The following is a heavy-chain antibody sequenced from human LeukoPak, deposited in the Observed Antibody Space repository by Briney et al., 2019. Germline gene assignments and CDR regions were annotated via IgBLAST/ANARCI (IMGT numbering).Heavy chain of an antibody. D-gene: IGHD3-3*01. CDR3: ARAYDFWSGFHDAFDI. V-gene: IGHV3-48*04. CDR1: GFTFSSYS. CDR2: ISSSSSTI. Sequence: GGSLRLSCAASGFTFSSYSMNWVRQARGKGLEWVSYISSSSSTIYYADSVKGRFTISRDNAKNSLYLQMNSLRAEDTAVYYCARAYDFWSGFHDAFDIWGQGTMVTVSS. J-gene: IGHJ3*02.